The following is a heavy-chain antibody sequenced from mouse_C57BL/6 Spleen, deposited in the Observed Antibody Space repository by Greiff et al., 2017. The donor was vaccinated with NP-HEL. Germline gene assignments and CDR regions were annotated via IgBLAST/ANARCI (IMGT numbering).Heavy chain of an antibody. CDR3: ARRYCSSRYYAMDY. Sequence: QVQLQQPGAELVMPGASVKLSCKASGYTFTSYWMHWVKQRPGQGLEWIGEIDPSDSYTNYNQKFKGKSTLTVDKSSSTAYMQLSSLTSEDSAVYYCARRYCSSRYYAMDYWGQGTSVTVSS. D-gene: IGHD1-1*01. CDR1: GYTFTSYW. CDR2: IDPSDSYT. J-gene: IGHJ4*01. V-gene: IGHV1-69*01.